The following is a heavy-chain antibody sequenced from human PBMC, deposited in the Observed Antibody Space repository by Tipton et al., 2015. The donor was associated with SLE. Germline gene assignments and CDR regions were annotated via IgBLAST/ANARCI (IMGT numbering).Heavy chain of an antibody. D-gene: IGHD2/OR15-2a*01. CDR3: ARGTSMPMVDWFDP. Sequence: TLSLTCTVSGGSISSGDYYWSWIRQPPGKGLEWIGYIYYSGSTNYNPSLKSRVTISADKSKNQFSLEVNSVTAADTAVYFCARGTSMPMVDWFDPWGQGTLVTVSS. CDR2: IYYSGST. J-gene: IGHJ5*02. CDR1: GGSISSGDYY. V-gene: IGHV4-61*08.